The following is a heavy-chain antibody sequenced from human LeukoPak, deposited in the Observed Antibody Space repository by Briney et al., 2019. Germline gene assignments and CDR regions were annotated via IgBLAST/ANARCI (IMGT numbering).Heavy chain of an antibody. J-gene: IGHJ4*02. D-gene: IGHD3-16*01. CDR3: AKDGAGVRGGVLDY. CDR1: GFTFSSYA. Sequence: GGSLRLSCAASGFTFSSYAMSWVRQAPGKGLEWVSAISGSGGSTYYADSVKGRFTISRENSKNTLYLQMNSLRAEDTAVYYRAKDGAGVRGGVLDYWGQGTLVTVSS. CDR2: ISGSGGST. V-gene: IGHV3-23*01.